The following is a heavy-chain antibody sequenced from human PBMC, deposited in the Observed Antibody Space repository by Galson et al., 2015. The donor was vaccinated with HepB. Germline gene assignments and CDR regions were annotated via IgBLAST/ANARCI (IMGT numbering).Heavy chain of an antibody. Sequence: SLRLSCAASGFTFSSYAMHWVRQAPGKDLEWLAFISYDGNNKYHADSVKGRFTISRDNSKNTLYLQMDSLRAEDTAVYYCARDVVGYSYSSTMGFDSWGQGTLVTVSS. CDR3: ARDVVGYSYSSTMGFDS. CDR1: GFTFSSYA. V-gene: IGHV3-30*04. D-gene: IGHD5-18*01. CDR2: ISYDGNNK. J-gene: IGHJ4*02.